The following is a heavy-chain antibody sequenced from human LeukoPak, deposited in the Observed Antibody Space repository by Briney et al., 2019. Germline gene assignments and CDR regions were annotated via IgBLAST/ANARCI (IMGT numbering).Heavy chain of an antibody. CDR3: ATSNGRRGWFDP. CDR2: IYSSGST. V-gene: IGHV4-59*01. J-gene: IGHJ5*02. Sequence: SETLSLTCIVSGGSINSYYWSWIRQPPGKGLEWIAYIYSSGSTKYNPSLKSRVTISVDTSSNHFSLKLTTVTAADTAVYYCATSNGRRGWFDPWGQGTLVTVSS. CDR1: GGSINSYY. D-gene: IGHD2-8*01.